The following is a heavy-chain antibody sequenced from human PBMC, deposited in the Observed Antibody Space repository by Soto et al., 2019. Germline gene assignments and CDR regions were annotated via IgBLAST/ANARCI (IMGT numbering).Heavy chain of an antibody. CDR1: GFSSDTYW. CDR2: IKLDGSEK. CDR3: ARGNGWVFDY. Sequence: EVHVVESGGGLVQPGGSLRLSCLASGFSSDTYWIHWVRQAPGKGLEWVANIKLDGSEKYYVDSVRNRFTISRDNAKNSVYLLMYRLTPEDTAVYYCARGNGWVFDYWGQGTLVTVSA. J-gene: IGHJ4*02. V-gene: IGHV3-7*04. D-gene: IGHD6-19*01.